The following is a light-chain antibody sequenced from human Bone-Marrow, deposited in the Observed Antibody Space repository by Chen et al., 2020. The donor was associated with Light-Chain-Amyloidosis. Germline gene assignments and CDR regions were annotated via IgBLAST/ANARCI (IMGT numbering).Light chain of an antibody. J-gene: IGLJ1*01. V-gene: IGLV2-14*01. CDR3: SSYTITYTLV. CDR2: EVT. CDR1: SSDVGGDNH. Sequence: QSALTQPASVSGSPGQSITISCTGTSSDVGGDNHVSWYQQHPDKAPKIMIYEVTNRPTWVPDRFSGSKSDNTASLTISGLQTEDEAHYFCSSYTITYTLVFVGGTRVTVL.